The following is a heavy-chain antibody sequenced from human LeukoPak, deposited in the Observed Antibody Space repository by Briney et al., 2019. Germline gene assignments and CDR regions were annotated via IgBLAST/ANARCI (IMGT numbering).Heavy chain of an antibody. V-gene: IGHV3-23*01. CDR2: ISGVGP. CDR3: ARDPNGDYVGAFDFQR. Sequence: PGGSLRLSCAASGFTFSNYTLTWVRQAPGRGLEWVSSISGVGPYYADSVKGRFSISRDNYKNTLYLQMSSLRAEDTAVYYCARDPNGDYVGAFDFQRWGQGTLVTVSS. D-gene: IGHD4-17*01. CDR1: GFTFSNYT. J-gene: IGHJ1*01.